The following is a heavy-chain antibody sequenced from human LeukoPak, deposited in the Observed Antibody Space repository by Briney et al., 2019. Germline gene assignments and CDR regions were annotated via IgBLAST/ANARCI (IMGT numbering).Heavy chain of an antibody. V-gene: IGHV3-9*01. CDR1: GFTFDDYA. Sequence: PGGSLRLSYAASGFTFDDYAMHWVRQAPGKGLEWVSGISWNSGSIGYADSVKGRFTISRDNAKNSLYLQMNSLRAEDTALYYCAKGPNGDPDYFDYWGQGTLVTVSS. CDR2: ISWNSGSI. CDR3: AKGPNGDPDYFDY. J-gene: IGHJ4*02. D-gene: IGHD4-17*01.